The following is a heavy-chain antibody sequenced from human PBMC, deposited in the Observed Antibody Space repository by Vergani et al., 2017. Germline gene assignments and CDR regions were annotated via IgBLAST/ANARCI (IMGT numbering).Heavy chain of an antibody. Sequence: QVQLQQWGAGLLKPSETLSLTCAVYGGSFSGYYWSWIRQPPGKGLEWIGEINHSGSTNYNPSLKSRVTISVDTSKNPFSLKLSSVTAADTAVYYCARGVPKTSGYSSSWDPLYYYYMDVWGKGTTVTVSS. D-gene: IGHD6-13*01. CDR1: GGSFSGYY. CDR3: ARGVPKTSGYSSSWDPLYYYYMDV. CDR2: INHSGST. J-gene: IGHJ6*03. V-gene: IGHV4-34*01.